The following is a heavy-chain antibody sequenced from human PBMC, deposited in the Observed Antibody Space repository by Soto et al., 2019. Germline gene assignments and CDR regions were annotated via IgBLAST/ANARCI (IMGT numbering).Heavy chain of an antibody. V-gene: IGHV4-39*01. D-gene: IGHD2-2*01. CDR1: GDSIISSNYY. J-gene: IGHJ6*02. CDR3: ARIVVIPAAPDYYNYYGVDV. CDR2: MYYSGST. Sequence: QLQLQESGPGLVKPSETLSLTCTVSGDSIISSNYYWAWIRQSPGKGLEWIGNMYYSGSTYYNLSLKSRVTMSVDTSKNQFSLKIISVTAADTSVYYCARIVVIPAAPDYYNYYGVDVWGQGTTVTVSS.